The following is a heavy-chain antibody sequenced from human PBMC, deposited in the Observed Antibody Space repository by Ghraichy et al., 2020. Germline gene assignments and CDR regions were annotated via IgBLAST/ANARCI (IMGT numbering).Heavy chain of an antibody. D-gene: IGHD3-10*01. CDR1: GFTFSSYA. Sequence: GGSLRLSCAASGFTFSSYAMSWVRQAPGKGLEWVSAISGSGGSTYYADSVKGRFTISRDNSKNTLYLQMNSLRAEDTAVYYCAKDYGSGSYYNVDWFDPWGQGTLVTVSS. V-gene: IGHV3-23*01. CDR2: ISGSGGST. CDR3: AKDYGSGSYYNVDWFDP. J-gene: IGHJ5*02.